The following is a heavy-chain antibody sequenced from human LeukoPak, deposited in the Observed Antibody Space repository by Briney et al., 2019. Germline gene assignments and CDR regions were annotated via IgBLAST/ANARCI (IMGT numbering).Heavy chain of an antibody. CDR2: ISTSSSTI. CDR1: GFTFSSYS. J-gene: IGHJ4*02. CDR3: ARVHYYDSSGPVDY. D-gene: IGHD3-22*01. Sequence: GGSLRLSCAASGFTFSSYSMNWVRQAPGKGLEWVSYISTSSSTIYYADSVKGRFTISRDNAKNSLYLQMNSLRAEDTAVYHCARVHYYDSSGPVDYWGQGTLVTVSS. V-gene: IGHV3-48*04.